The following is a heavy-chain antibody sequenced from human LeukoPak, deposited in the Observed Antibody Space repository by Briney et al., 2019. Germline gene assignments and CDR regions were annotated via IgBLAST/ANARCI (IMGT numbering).Heavy chain of an antibody. V-gene: IGHV3-30*02. D-gene: IGHD1-26*01. CDR3: AKDRVYSGTYPDAFDI. CDR1: GFTFSSYG. Sequence: GGSLRLSCAASGFTFSSYGMHWVRQAPGKGLEWVAFIRYDGSDKYYSDSVEGRFTISRDNSKNTLYLQMNSLKSEDTDTAVYYCAKDRVYSGTYPDAFDIWGQGTMVTVSS. CDR2: IRYDGSDK. J-gene: IGHJ3*02.